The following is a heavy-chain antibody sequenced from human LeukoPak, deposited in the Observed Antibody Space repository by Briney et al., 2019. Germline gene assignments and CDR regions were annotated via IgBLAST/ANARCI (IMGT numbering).Heavy chain of an antibody. J-gene: IGHJ5*02. Sequence: ASVKVSCKASGYTFTSYGISWVRQAPGQGLEWMGIINPSGGSTSYAQKFQGRVTMTRDTSTSTVYMELSSLRSEDTAVYYCARECYYDSSGYSQYNWFDPWGQGTLVTVSS. CDR3: ARECYYDSSGYSQYNWFDP. V-gene: IGHV1-46*01. CDR2: INPSGGST. D-gene: IGHD3-22*01. CDR1: GYTFTSYG.